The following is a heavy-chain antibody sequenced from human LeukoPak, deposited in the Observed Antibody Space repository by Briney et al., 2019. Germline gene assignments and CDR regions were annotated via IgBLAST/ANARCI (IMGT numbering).Heavy chain of an antibody. D-gene: IGHD6-19*01. CDR1: GYTFTSYD. J-gene: IGHJ6*03. V-gene: IGHV1-8*03. CDR3: ARGRRQSGYSSGWYGYYYYYMDV. Sequence: GASVKVSCKASGYTFTSYDINWVRQATGQGLEWMGWMNPNSGNTGYAQKFQGRVTITRNTSISTAYMELSSLRSEDTAVYYCARGRRQSGYSSGWYGYYYYYMDVWGKGTTVTVSS. CDR2: MNPNSGNT.